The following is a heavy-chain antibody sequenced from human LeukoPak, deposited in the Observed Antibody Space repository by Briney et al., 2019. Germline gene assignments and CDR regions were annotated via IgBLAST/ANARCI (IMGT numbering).Heavy chain of an antibody. Sequence: ASVKVSWKASTDTFINYDINWVRQATGQGLEWIGWMNPNTGNTGYAQNFQGRVTMTRDTSISTAHMELSSLRPEDTAVYYCAVTPSNLSHLDKWGQGTLVTISS. CDR1: TDTFINYD. J-gene: IGHJ4*02. CDR2: MNPNTGNT. CDR3: AVTPSNLSHLDK. D-gene: IGHD4-11*01. V-gene: IGHV1-8*01.